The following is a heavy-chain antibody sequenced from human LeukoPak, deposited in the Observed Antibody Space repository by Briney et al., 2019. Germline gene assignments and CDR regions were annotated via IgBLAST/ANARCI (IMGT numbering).Heavy chain of an antibody. J-gene: IGHJ4*02. CDR3: ARDLKLVGATSDHVY. D-gene: IGHD1-26*01. Sequence: ASVKVSCKASGYTFTSYGISWVRQAPGQELEWMGWISAYNGNTNYAQKLQGRVTMTTDTSTNTAYMELRSLRSDDTAVYYCARDLKLVGATSDHVYWGQGTLVTVSS. CDR1: GYTFTSYG. V-gene: IGHV1-18*01. CDR2: ISAYNGNT.